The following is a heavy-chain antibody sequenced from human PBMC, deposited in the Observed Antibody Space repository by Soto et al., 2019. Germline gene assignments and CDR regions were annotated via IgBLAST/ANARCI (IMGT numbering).Heavy chain of an antibody. CDR1: SGSISSDDYY. D-gene: IGHD3-22*01. J-gene: IGHJ1*01. Sequence: TLSLPCTVSSGSISSDDYYWSWIRQAPGRGLEWIGYIHSSGSIYYNPSLKSRATMSIDTARNQFSLKVSSVTVADTAVYYCARDLDGLHDDNSGPYPRPGWGQGTLVTVAS. V-gene: IGHV4-30-4*01. CDR3: ARDLDGLHDDNSGPYPRPG. CDR2: IHSSGSI.